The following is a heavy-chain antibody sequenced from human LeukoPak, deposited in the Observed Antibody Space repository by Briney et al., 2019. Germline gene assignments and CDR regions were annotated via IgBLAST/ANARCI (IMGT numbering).Heavy chain of an antibody. V-gene: IGHV4-39*01. D-gene: IGHD3/OR15-3a*01. J-gene: IGHJ4*02. CDR1: GFTVRRNY. CDR2: IYYSGNT. Sequence: GSLRLSCAASGFTVRRNYMSWVRQPPGKGLEWIGSIYYSGNTYYNPSLKSRVTISLDTSRNQFSLRLSSVTAADTADYYCARAQGNGLIDFWGQGTLVTVSS. CDR3: ARAQGNGLIDF.